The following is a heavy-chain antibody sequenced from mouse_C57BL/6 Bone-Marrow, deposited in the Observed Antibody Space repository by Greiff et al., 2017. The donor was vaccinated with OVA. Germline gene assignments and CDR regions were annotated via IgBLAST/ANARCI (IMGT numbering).Heavy chain of an antibody. CDR3: ARSGYYGSSGPDAMDY. V-gene: IGHV1-69*01. CDR2: IDPSDSYT. CDR1: GYTFTSYW. Sequence: QVQLQQPGAELVMPGASVKLSCKASGYTFTSYWMHWVKQRPGQGLEWIGEIDPSDSYTNYNQKFKGKATLTADKSSSTAYMQLNSLTSEDSAVYFCARSGYYGSSGPDAMDYWGQGTSVTVSS. J-gene: IGHJ4*01. D-gene: IGHD1-1*01.